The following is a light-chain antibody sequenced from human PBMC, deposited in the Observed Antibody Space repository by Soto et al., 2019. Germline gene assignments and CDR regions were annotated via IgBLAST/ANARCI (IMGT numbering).Light chain of an antibody. J-gene: IGKJ4*01. CDR2: DAS. CDR3: QQYDDLPLT. V-gene: IGKV1-33*01. Sequence: DIQMTQSPSSLSASVGDRVTITCQASQDISKYLNWYQQKPGKAPKLLIYDASNLETGVPSRFSGSGSGTDFTFTITSLQPDDVATYYCQQYDDLPLTFGRGTKVEIK. CDR1: QDISKY.